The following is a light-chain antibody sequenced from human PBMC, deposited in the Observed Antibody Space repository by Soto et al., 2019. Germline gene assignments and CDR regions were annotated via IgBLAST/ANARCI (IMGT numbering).Light chain of an antibody. CDR2: LEGSGSY. J-gene: IGLJ3*02. Sequence: QSVLTQSSSASASLGSSVKLTCTLSSGHSSYIIAWHQQQPGKAPRYLMKLEGSGSYNKGSGVPDRFSGSSSGADRYLTISILQFEDEADYYCETSDRNTHTGLGGGNKLTVL. CDR3: ETSDRNTHTG. CDR1: SGHSSYI. V-gene: IGLV4-60*02.